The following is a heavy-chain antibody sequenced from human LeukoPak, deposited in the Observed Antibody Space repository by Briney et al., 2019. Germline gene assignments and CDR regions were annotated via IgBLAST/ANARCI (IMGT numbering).Heavy chain of an antibody. J-gene: IGHJ5*02. Sequence: PSETLSLTCTVSGVSISSSNSYWGWIRQPPGKGLEWIGSIYYSGSTYYNPSLKSRVTISVDTSKNQFSLKLSSVTAADTAVYYRARDLGEYSSSSRWFDPWGQGTLVTVSS. CDR1: GVSISSSNSY. CDR2: IYYSGST. V-gene: IGHV4-39*07. CDR3: ARDLGEYSSSSRWFDP. D-gene: IGHD6-6*01.